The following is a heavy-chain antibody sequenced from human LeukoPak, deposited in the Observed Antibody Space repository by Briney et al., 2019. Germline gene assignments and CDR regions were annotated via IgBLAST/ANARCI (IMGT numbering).Heavy chain of an antibody. D-gene: IGHD5-18*01. CDR2: ISDNGEIT. CDR1: GIRFNIYA. J-gene: IGHJ4*02. V-gene: IGHV3-23*01. CDR3: ARAGLWSYYFDY. Sequence: GGSLRLSCVASGIRFNIYAMSWVRQAPGKGLEWVSTISDNGEITIYADSEKGRVTISRDNSKNTVYLQMGSLRAEDMAVYYCARAGLWSYYFDYWGQGTLVTVSS.